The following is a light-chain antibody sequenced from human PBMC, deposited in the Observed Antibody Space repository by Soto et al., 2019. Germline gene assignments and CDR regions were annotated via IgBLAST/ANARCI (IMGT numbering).Light chain of an antibody. J-gene: IGLJ2*01. CDR2: EVS. CDR1: TSDVGGYDY. CDR3: SSYSSSSTLLL. V-gene: IGLV2-14*01. Sequence: QSALTQPASVSGSPGQSITVSCTGTTSDVGGYDYVSWFQHHPGKAPKLMIYEVSRRPSGVSNRFSGSKSGNTASLTISGLQAEDEGEYYCSSYSSSSTLLLFGGGTKVTVL.